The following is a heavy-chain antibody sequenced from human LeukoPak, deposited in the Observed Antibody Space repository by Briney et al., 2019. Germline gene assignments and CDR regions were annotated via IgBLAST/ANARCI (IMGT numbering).Heavy chain of an antibody. D-gene: IGHD3-22*01. CDR3: TRLGVTMIVA. Sequence: PGGPLRLSCAASGFTFSGSAMHWVRQASGKGLEWVGRIRSKANSYATAYAASVKGRFTISRDDSKNTAYLQMNSLKTEDTAVYYCTRLGVTMIVAWGQGTLVTVSS. J-gene: IGHJ5*02. CDR1: GFTFSGSA. CDR2: IRSKANSYAT. V-gene: IGHV3-73*01.